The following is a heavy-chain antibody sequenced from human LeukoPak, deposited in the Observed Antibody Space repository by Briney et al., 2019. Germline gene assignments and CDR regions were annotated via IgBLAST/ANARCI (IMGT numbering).Heavy chain of an antibody. Sequence: SGPALLKPTQTLTLTCTFSGFSLSTSGIYVSWIRQPPGKALDWLAVIDWDDNKFYTTSLKARLTISKDTSKNQVVLTMTNMDPVDTAMYYCARFLYGDYTSYFDYWGQGTLVTVSP. D-gene: IGHD4-17*01. CDR3: ARFLYGDYTSYFDY. J-gene: IGHJ4*02. CDR2: IDWDDNK. CDR1: GFSLSTSGIY. V-gene: IGHV2-70*01.